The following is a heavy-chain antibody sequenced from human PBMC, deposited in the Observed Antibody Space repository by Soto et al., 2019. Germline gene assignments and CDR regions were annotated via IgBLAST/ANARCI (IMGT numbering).Heavy chain of an antibody. CDR2: MNPDSGNT. CDR3: ARAVGGGTVNFDY. Sequence: QVQLVQSGAEVRTPGASVKVSCKASGYTFTSYDINWVRQATGQGPEWMGWMNPDSGNTGYVQKFPGRATMTRNTAISTAYMELSSLRSEDTAVYYRARAVGGGTVNFDYWVQGTLVTVSS. CDR1: GYTFTSYD. D-gene: IGHD2-15*01. V-gene: IGHV1-8*01. J-gene: IGHJ4*02.